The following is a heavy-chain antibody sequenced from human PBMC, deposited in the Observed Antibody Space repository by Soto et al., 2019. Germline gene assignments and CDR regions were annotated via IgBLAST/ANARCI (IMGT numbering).Heavy chain of an antibody. D-gene: IGHD3-10*01. V-gene: IGHV4-59*01. CDR2: IYYTGNA. Sequence: QVQLQESGPGLVKPSETLSLTCTVSGGSIGTYYWHWIRQPPGKGLEWIAYIYYTGNAKYNPSLKGRFTISVDTSKNHLSLNLNSLTAADTAVYYCARGRFGQLSPFDYWGRGTLVTVSS. CDR3: ARGRFGQLSPFDY. CDR1: GGSIGTYY. J-gene: IGHJ4*02.